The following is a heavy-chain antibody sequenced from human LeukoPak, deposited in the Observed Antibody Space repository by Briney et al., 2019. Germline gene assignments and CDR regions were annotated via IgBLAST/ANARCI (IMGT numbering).Heavy chain of an antibody. CDR1: GFTFSSYA. Sequence: PGGSLRLSRAASGFTFSSYAMHWVRQAPGKGLEWVSSISSSSSYIYYADSVKGRFTNSGDNAKNSLYLQMNSLRAEDTAVYYCARESLLMDYWGQGTLVTVSS. D-gene: IGHD3-9*01. CDR3: ARESLLMDY. CDR2: ISSSSSYI. V-gene: IGHV3-21*01. J-gene: IGHJ4*02.